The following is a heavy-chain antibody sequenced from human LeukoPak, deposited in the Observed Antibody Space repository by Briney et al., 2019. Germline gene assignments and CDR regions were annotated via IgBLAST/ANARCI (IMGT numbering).Heavy chain of an antibody. CDR2: INSDGSTT. CDR3: WVPATAGEADY. Sequence: GGSLRLSCAASGFTFSEYWMHWVRQAPGKGLVWVSRINSDGSTTNYADSVKGRFTISRDNAKNTLNLQMNSLRAEDTAVYYCWVPATAGEADYWGQGTQVTVPS. CDR1: GFTFSEYW. D-gene: IGHD2-2*01. V-gene: IGHV3-74*01. J-gene: IGHJ4*02.